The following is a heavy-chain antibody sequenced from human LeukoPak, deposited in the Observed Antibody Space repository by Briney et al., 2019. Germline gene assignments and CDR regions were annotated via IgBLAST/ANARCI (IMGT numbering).Heavy chain of an antibody. CDR2: ISGSGGST. CDR1: GFTFSSYG. D-gene: IGHD3-22*01. Sequence: PGGSLRLSCAASGFTFSSYGMSWVRQAPGKGLEWVSAISGSGGSTYYADSVKGRFTISRDNSKNTLYLQMNSLRAEDTAVYYCASYYDSSGYSYYFDYWGQGTLVTVSS. J-gene: IGHJ4*02. CDR3: ASYYDSSGYSYYFDY. V-gene: IGHV3-23*01.